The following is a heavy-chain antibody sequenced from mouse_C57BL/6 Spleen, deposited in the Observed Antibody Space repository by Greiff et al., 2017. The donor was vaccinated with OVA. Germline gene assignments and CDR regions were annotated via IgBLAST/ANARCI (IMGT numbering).Heavy chain of an antibody. D-gene: IGHD2-5*01. CDR3: AREAYYSNYDYAMDY. J-gene: IGHJ4*01. V-gene: IGHV1-81*01. CDR2: IYPRSGNT. Sequence: VQLQQSGAELARPGASVKLSCKASGYTFTSYGISWVKQRTGQGLEWIGEIYPRSGNTYYNEKFKGKATLTADKSSSTAYMELRSLTSEDSAVYFCAREAYYSNYDYAMDYWGQGTSVTVSS. CDR1: GYTFTSYG.